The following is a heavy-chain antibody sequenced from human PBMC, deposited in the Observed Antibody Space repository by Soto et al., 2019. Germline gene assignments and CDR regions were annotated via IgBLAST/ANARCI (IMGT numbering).Heavy chain of an antibody. CDR2: IKQDGSEK. J-gene: IGHJ3*02. CDR1: GFTFSSYW. V-gene: IGHV3-7*03. CDR3: ANTTVGRDAFYI. Sequence: GGSLRLSCAASGFTFSSYWMSWVRQAPGKGLEWVANIKQDGSEKYYVDSVKGRFTISRDNAKNSLYVQMNSLRGEDTAPYYFANTTVGRDAFYIWHQRTMGTV. D-gene: IGHD4-4*01.